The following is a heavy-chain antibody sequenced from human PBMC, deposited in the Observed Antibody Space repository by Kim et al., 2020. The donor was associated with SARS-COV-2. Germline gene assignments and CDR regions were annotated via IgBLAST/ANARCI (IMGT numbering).Heavy chain of an antibody. CDR2: IYYSGST. D-gene: IGHD3-22*01. Sequence: SETLSLTCTVSGGSISSGDYYWSWIRQPPGKGLEWIGYIYYSGSTYYNPSLKSRVTISVDTSKNQFSLKLSSVTAADTAVYYCARATLNYDSSGYYFYYFDYWGQGTLVTVSS. V-gene: IGHV4-30-4*01. CDR1: GGSISSGDYY. J-gene: IGHJ4*02. CDR3: ARATLNYDSSGYYFYYFDY.